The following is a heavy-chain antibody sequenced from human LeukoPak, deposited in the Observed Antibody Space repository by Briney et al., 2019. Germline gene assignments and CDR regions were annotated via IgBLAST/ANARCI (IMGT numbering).Heavy chain of an antibody. CDR3: ARDHIVVVPVAWNAFDI. CDR2: INHSGST. CDR1: GGSFSGYY. J-gene: IGHJ3*02. D-gene: IGHD2-2*01. Sequence: SETLSLTCAVYGGSFSGYYWSWIRQPPGKGLEWIGEINHSGSTNYNPSLKSRVTMSVDTSKNQFSLKLSSVTAADTAVYYCARDHIVVVPVAWNAFDIWGQGTMVTVSS. V-gene: IGHV4-34*01.